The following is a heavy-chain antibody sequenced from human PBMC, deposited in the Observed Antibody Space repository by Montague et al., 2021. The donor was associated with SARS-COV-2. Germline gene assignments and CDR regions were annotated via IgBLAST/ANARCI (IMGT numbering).Heavy chain of an antibody. CDR2: ISHSGST. J-gene: IGHJ6*02. Sequence: SETLSLTCAVYGGSLSGYYWSWIRQPPGAGLEWIAEISHSGSTSYNPSLTSRVTISVDTSKNQFSLKLSSATAADTAVYYCARVPYRLLFVPGYYGMDVWGQGTTVTVSS. CDR1: GGSLSGYY. CDR3: ARVPYRLLFVPGYYGMDV. D-gene: IGHD2-21*01. V-gene: IGHV4-34*01.